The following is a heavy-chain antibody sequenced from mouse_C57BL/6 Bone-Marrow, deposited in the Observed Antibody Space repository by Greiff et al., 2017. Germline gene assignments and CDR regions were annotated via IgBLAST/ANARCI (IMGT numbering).Heavy chain of an antibody. CDR2: IDPEIGDT. Sequence: EVQLQQSGAELVRPGASVKLSCTASGFTFKDDYIHWVKQRPEQGLEWIGWIDPEIGDTEYASKFQGKDTITSDTTSTTAYLQLSSLTSEDTAVYYYSSIDCGYLDFWGRGTPLTVAA. V-gene: IGHV14-4*01. D-gene: IGHD2-4*01. CDR1: GFTFKDDY. CDR3: SSIDCGYLDF. J-gene: IGHJ2*01.